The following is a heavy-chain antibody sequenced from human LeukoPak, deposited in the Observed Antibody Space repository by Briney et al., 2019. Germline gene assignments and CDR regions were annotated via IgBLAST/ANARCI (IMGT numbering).Heavy chain of an antibody. CDR3: ARERWGVVLAAASIDS. J-gene: IGHJ4*02. D-gene: IGHD2-2*01. Sequence: GGSLRLSCAASGFTFSSFSMNWVRQAPGKGLVWVSHISGSSSAIYYADSVKGRFTISRDNAKNSLYLQMNSLRAEDTAVYYCARERWGVVLAAASIDSWGQGTLVTVSS. CDR2: ISGSSSAI. V-gene: IGHV3-48*04. CDR1: GFTFSSFS.